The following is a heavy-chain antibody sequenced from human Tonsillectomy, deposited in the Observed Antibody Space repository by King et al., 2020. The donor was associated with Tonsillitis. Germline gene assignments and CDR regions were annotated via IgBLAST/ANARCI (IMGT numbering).Heavy chain of an antibody. D-gene: IGHD2-21*02. CDR1: GYTFTGYF. CDR2: INPNSGAT. CDR3: AREDVTAVPGDAFDI. J-gene: IGHJ3*02. Sequence: QLVQSGAEVKKPGASVKVSCKASGYTFTGYFMHWVRQAPGQGLEWMGWINPNSGATNYAQKFQDRVTVTRDTSISTAYMELSRLRSDDTALYYCAREDVTAVPGDAFDIWGQGTMVTVSS. V-gene: IGHV1-2*02.